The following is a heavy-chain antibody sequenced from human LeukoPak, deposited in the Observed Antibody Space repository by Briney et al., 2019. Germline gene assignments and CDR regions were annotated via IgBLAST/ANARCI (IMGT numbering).Heavy chain of an antibody. Sequence: GGSLRLSCAASEFSFSGYPMNWVRQAPGKGLEWVSTISRSGDSTYYADSVKGRFTISRDNSKNTLYLQMNSLRAEDTAVYYCARVVRGSGSYYLDYWGQGTLVTVSS. D-gene: IGHD3-10*01. CDR3: ARVVRGSGSYYLDY. CDR2: ISRSGDST. V-gene: IGHV3-23*01. CDR1: EFSFSGYP. J-gene: IGHJ4*02.